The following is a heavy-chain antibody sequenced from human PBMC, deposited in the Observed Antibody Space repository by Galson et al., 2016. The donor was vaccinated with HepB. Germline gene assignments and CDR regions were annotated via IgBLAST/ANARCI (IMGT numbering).Heavy chain of an antibody. J-gene: IGHJ4*02. Sequence: QSGAEVKKPGESLRISCKASGYRFTSHWIGWVRQMPGKGLEWMGIFHPVGFETTYSPSFQGHVTISVDNSISTAYLQGSSLKASDTAMYFCARLSLGSGAYVGDFFDYWGQGTLVTVS. D-gene: IGHD6-25*01. CDR2: FHPVGFET. CDR1: GYRFTSHW. V-gene: IGHV5-51*01. CDR3: ARLSLGSGAYVGDFFDY.